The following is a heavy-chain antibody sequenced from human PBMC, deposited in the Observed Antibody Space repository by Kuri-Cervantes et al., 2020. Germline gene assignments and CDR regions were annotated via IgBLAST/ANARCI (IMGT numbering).Heavy chain of an antibody. CDR1: GFTFSSYA. CDR2: VSYDGSEK. D-gene: IGHD6-19*01. J-gene: IGHJ4*02. V-gene: IGHV3-30*04. CDR3: AKDFRWRVHSFDS. Sequence: GESLKISCAASGFTFSSYAMHWVRQAPGKGLEWVAFVSYDGSEKNYADSVKGRFTTSRDNSNNIVYLQMNSLRPDDTAVYSCAKDFRWRVHSFDSWGPGTVVTVSS.